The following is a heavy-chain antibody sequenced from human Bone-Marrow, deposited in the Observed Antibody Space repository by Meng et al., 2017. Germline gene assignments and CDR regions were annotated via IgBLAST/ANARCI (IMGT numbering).Heavy chain of an antibody. Sequence: GGSLRLSCAASGFTFRSYAMHWVRKAPGKGLECVAFISYDGSNKYYADSVKGRFTISRDNSKNTLYLQMNSLRAEATTLYYCARDIGDILTGDYYFDYWGQGTLVTSPQ. CDR2: ISYDGSNK. V-gene: IGHV3-30*04. CDR1: GFTFRSYA. J-gene: IGHJ4*02. CDR3: ARDIGDILTGDYYFDY. D-gene: IGHD3-9*01.